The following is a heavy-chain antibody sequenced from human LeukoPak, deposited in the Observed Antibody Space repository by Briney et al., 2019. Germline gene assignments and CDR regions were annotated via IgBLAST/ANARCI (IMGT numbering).Heavy chain of an antibody. CDR1: GFTLSSYW. CDR2: IKQDGSEK. D-gene: IGHD3-22*01. CDR3: ASVVVTVSNWFDP. J-gene: IGHJ5*02. V-gene: IGHV3-7*03. Sequence: GGSLRLSCAASGFTLSSYWMSWVRQAPGKGLEWVANIKQDGSEKYYVDSVKGRFTISRDNAKNSLYLQMNSLRAEDTAVYYCASVVVTVSNWFDPWGQGTLVTVSS.